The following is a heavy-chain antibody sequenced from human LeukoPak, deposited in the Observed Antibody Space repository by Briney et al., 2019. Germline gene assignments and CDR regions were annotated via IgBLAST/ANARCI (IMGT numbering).Heavy chain of an antibody. Sequence: PGGSLRLSYAASGFTFSDYYMSWIRQAPGKGLEWVSYISSSGSTIYYADSVKGRFTISRDDAKNSLYLQMNSLRAEDTAVYYCARDLSSGMVRGVTAGYYYGMDVWGQGTTVTVSS. J-gene: IGHJ6*02. D-gene: IGHD3-10*01. CDR2: ISSSGSTI. CDR3: ARDLSSGMVRGVTAGYYYGMDV. V-gene: IGHV3-11*04. CDR1: GFTFSDYY.